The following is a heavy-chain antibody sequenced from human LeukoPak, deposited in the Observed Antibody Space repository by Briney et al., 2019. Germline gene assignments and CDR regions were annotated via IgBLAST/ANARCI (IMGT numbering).Heavy chain of an antibody. CDR2: INPNSGGT. V-gene: IGHV1-2*02. Sequence: ASVKVSCKASGYTFTGYYMHWVRQAPGQGLKWMGWINPNSGGTNYAQKFQGRVTMTRDTSISTAYMELSRLRSDDTAVYYCARDGAFYYDSSGYYYGYWGQGTLVTVSS. CDR3: ARDGAFYYDSSGYYYGY. J-gene: IGHJ4*02. CDR1: GYTFTGYY. D-gene: IGHD3-22*01.